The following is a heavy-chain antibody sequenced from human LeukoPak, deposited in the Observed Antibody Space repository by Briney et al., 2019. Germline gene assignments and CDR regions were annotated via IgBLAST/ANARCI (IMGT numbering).Heavy chain of an antibody. CDR3: ARRRFGSSWSDY. V-gene: IGHV4-34*01. D-gene: IGHD6-13*01. CDR1: GGSFSGYY. J-gene: IGHJ4*02. CDR2: INHSGST. Sequence: SETLSLTCAVYGGSFSGYYWSWMRQPPGKGLEWIGEINHSGSTNYNPSLKSRVTISVDTSKNQFSLKVRSVTAADTAVYYCARRRFGSSWSDYWGQGILVTVSS.